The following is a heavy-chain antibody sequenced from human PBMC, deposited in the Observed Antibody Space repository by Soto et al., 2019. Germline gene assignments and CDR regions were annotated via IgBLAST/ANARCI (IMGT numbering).Heavy chain of an antibody. Sequence: ASVKVSCKASGYTFSSYAMHWVRQAPGQRLEWMGWINAGNGDTKYSQKFQGRVTITRDTSASTVYMELSSLRSEDTAVYYCARAQGGYSGSYRFDYWGQGTLVTVSS. CDR2: INAGNGDT. J-gene: IGHJ4*02. CDR3: ARAQGGYSGSYRFDY. D-gene: IGHD1-26*01. V-gene: IGHV1-3*01. CDR1: GYTFSSYA.